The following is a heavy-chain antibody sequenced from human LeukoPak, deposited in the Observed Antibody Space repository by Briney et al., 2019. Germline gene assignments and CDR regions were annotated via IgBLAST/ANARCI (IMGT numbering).Heavy chain of an antibody. CDR3: ARNGGGSGWGNWFDP. D-gene: IGHD6-19*01. CDR2: MYHSGSI. V-gene: IGHV4-4*02. Sequence: SGTLSLTCAVSGASISNTNWWSWAHQPPGKGLEWIGEMYHSGSINYNPSLKSRVTMSLDKSQNQLSLKLSSVTAADTAVYYCARNGGGSGWGNWFDPWGQGTLVTVSS. CDR1: GASISNTNW. J-gene: IGHJ5*02.